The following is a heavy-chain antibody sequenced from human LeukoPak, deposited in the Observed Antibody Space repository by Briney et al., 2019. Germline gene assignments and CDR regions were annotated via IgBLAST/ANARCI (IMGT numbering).Heavy chain of an antibody. V-gene: IGHV4-59*04. CDR1: GGSISSYY. J-gene: IGHJ4*02. Sequence: SETLSLTCTASGGSISSYYWSWIRQPPGKGLEWIGYIYYSGSTYYNPSLKSRVTISVDTSKNQFSLKLSSVTAADTAVYYCAGEVVIAGYYFDYWGQGTLVTVSS. D-gene: IGHD2-21*01. CDR2: IYYSGST. CDR3: AGEVVIAGYYFDY.